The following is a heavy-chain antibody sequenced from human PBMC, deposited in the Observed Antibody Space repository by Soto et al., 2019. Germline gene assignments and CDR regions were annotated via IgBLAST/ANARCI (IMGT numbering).Heavy chain of an antibody. D-gene: IGHD6-13*01. CDR2: ISFDGSGK. CDR3: ARDRSSSWTLDY. V-gene: IGHV3-30*03. J-gene: IGHJ4*02. CDR1: GFSFSSNG. Sequence: QVQLVESGGGVVQPGGSLRLSCAASGFSFSSNGMHWVRQAPGKGLEWVALISFDGSGKYYPDSVKGRFTISRDNSKNTLFMQLNSLRPEDTAVYYCARDRSSSWTLDYWDQGILVTVSS.